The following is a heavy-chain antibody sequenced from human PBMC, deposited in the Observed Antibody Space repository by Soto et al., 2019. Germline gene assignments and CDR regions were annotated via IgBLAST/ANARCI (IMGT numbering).Heavy chain of an antibody. D-gene: IGHD4-4*01. Sequence: QVQLVQSGAEVKKPGASVKVSCKASGYTFTAYTIHWVRQAPGQRLEWMGWINAGNGNTKYSQKFQGRITTARDTSASTAYMDLSSLRSEDTAVYYCARELDYSFDSWGQGTLVTFSS. CDR1: GYTFTAYT. CDR2: INAGNGNT. J-gene: IGHJ4*02. CDR3: ARELDYSFDS. V-gene: IGHV1-3*01.